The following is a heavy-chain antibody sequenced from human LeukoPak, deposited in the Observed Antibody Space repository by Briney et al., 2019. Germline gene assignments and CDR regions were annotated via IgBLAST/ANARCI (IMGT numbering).Heavy chain of an antibody. Sequence: SGGSLRLSCAGSGFTFSTYSMNWVRQAPGKGLEWVSSISSSSSYIYYADSVKGRFTISRDNAKNSLYLQMNSLRAEDTAVYYCAREKASTVTYDTFDILGQGTMVTVSS. CDR1: GFTFSTYS. J-gene: IGHJ3*02. CDR3: AREKASTVTYDTFDI. D-gene: IGHD4-17*01. V-gene: IGHV3-21*01. CDR2: ISSSSSYI.